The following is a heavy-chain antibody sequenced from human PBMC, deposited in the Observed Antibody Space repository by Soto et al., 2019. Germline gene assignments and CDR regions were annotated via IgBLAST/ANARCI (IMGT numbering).Heavy chain of an antibody. CDR2: ILPIFGTA. J-gene: IGHJ6*02. V-gene: IGHV1-69*01. D-gene: IGHD3-10*01. Sequence: QVQLVQSGAEVKKPGSSVKVSCKASGGTFSSYAISWVRQAPGQGVEGMGGILPIFGTANYAQKFQGRVTSTADESTRTAYMELSSLRSEDTAVYYGARESGGSTLRVKYYYYGMEVWGQGTKVTVSS. CDR1: GGTFSSYA. CDR3: ARESGGSTLRVKYYYYGMEV.